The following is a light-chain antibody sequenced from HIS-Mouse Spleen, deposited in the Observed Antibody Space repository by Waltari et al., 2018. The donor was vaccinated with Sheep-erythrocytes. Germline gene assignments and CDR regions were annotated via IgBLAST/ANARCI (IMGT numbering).Light chain of an antibody. Sequence: QSALTQSASVSGSPGQSITISCTGTSSDVGSSNLFSWYQQHPGKAPKLMIYEGSKRPSGVSNRFSGSKSGNTASLTISGLQAEDEADYYCCSYAGSSTPWVFGGGTKLTVL. CDR2: EGS. J-gene: IGLJ3*02. CDR3: CSYAGSSTPWV. CDR1: SSDVGSSNL. V-gene: IGLV2-23*01.